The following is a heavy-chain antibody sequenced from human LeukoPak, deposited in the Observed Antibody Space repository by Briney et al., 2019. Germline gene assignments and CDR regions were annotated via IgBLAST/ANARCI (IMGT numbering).Heavy chain of an antibody. CDR3: ARDGDYDILTGYYFDY. J-gene: IGHJ4*02. Sequence: PSETLSLTCTVSGGSISSLYWNWIRQTPGKGLEWIGYIYYSGSTNHNPSLKSRVTISVDKSKNQFSLKLSSVTAADTAVYYCARDGDYDILTGYYFDYWGQGTLVTVSS. D-gene: IGHD3-9*01. V-gene: IGHV4-59*11. CDR1: GGSISSLY. CDR2: IYYSGST.